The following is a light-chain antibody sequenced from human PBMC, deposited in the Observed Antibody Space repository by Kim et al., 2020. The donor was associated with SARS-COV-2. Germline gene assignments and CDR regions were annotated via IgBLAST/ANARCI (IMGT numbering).Light chain of an antibody. V-gene: IGKV1-17*01. Sequence: ASGVDRLTITCRASQDIRNDLGWYQQNPGRAPKRLIYGASSLQSGVPSRFSGSGSGTEFTLTISSVQPEDFATYFCLQHSTYPITFGQGTRLEIK. CDR2: GAS. CDR3: LQHSTYPIT. J-gene: IGKJ5*01. CDR1: QDIRND.